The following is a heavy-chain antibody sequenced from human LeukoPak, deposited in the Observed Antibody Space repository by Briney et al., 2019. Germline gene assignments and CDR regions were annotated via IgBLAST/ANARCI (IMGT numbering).Heavy chain of an antibody. CDR3: ARRTDYSNYVWFDP. J-gene: IGHJ5*02. CDR2: IYPADSDT. Sequence: GESLKISCKGSGYSFTSYWIGWVRQMPGKGLEWMGIIYPADSDTRYSPSFQGQVTISADKSISTAYLQWGSLKASDTAMYYCARRTDYSNYVWFDPWGQGTLVTVSS. CDR1: GYSFTSYW. D-gene: IGHD4-11*01. V-gene: IGHV5-51*01.